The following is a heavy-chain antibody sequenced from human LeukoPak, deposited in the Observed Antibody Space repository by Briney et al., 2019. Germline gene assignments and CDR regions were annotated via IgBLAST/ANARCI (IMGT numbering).Heavy chain of an antibody. J-gene: IGHJ6*02. V-gene: IGHV3-21*01. CDR2: ISSTSSYI. Sequence: GGSLRLSCAASGFTFSNYSMNWVRQAPGKGLEWVSSISSTSSYIYYADSVKGRFTISRDNAKNSLYLQMNSLRAEDTAVYYCARGCSGGSCYIPYYYYGMDVWGQGTTVTVSS. D-gene: IGHD2-15*01. CDR1: GFTFSNYS. CDR3: ARGCSGGSCYIPYYYYGMDV.